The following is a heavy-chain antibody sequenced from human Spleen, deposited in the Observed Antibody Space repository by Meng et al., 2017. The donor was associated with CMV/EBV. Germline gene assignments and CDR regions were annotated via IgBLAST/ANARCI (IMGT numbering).Heavy chain of an antibody. J-gene: IGHJ4*02. CDR2: ISYGGST. V-gene: IGHV4-39*01. CDR1: GASISSNTYF. D-gene: IGHD4-11*01. CDR3: ARISNSGLFDY. Sequence: SETLSLTCTVSGASISSNTYFWDWIRQPPGKGLEWIGSISYGGSTYYNSSLRSRVTISVDTSKSQVTLKLSSVTAADTAVYYCARISNSGLFDYWGQGTLVTVSS.